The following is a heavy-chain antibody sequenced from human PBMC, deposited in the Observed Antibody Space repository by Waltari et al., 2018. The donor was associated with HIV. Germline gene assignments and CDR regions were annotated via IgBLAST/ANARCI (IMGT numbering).Heavy chain of an antibody. V-gene: IGHV4-39*07. CDR2: IYYSGST. D-gene: IGHD2-21*02. Sequence: QLQLQESGPGLVKPSETLSLTCTVSGGSISSSSSYWGWLRQPPGKGLEWIGSIYYSGSTYYNPSLKSRVTISVDTSKNQFSLKLSSVTAADTAVYYCARVLAYCGGDCYSFDYWGQGTLVTVSS. CDR3: ARVLAYCGGDCYSFDY. CDR1: GGSISSSSSY. J-gene: IGHJ4*02.